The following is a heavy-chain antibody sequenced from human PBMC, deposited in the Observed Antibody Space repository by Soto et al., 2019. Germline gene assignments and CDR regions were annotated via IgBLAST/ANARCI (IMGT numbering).Heavy chain of an antibody. D-gene: IGHD2-21*02. Sequence: QVHLVQSGAEVKKPGASVKVSCKASGYTFTSTYMHWVRQAPGQGLEWMGVIDPNGGRTIYAEKFQGRLTLTRDTSTATDYMQLSSLRPEDTAMYFCARDQSYTALYWWLDTWGQGTLVTVSS. J-gene: IGHJ5*02. CDR3: ARDQSYTALYWWLDT. CDR2: IDPNGGRT. V-gene: IGHV1-46*01. CDR1: GYTFTSTY.